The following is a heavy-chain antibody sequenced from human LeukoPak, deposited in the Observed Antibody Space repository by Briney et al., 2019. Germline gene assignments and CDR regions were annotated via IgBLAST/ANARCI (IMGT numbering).Heavy chain of an antibody. V-gene: IGHV3-74*01. D-gene: IGHD1-1*01. J-gene: IGHJ5*02. CDR3: ARDSPRTGP. CDR2: IDGDGRIA. CDR1: GFTFSSYA. Sequence: GGSLRLSCAASGFTFSSYAMSWVRQAPGQGLVWVSHIDGDGRIAHYGDSVKGRFTISGDNAKNTVYLQMDSLRAEDTAVYYCARDSPRTGPWGQGILVIVSS.